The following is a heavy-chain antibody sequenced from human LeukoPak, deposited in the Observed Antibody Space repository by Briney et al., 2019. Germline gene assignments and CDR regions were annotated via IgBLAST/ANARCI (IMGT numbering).Heavy chain of an antibody. J-gene: IGHJ6*02. CDR1: GGSISSSSYY. V-gene: IGHV4-39*01. CDR2: IYYSGST. CDR3: ARHGYYYYGMDV. Sequence: SETLPLTCTVSGGSISSSSYYWGWIRQPPGKGLEWIGSIYYSGSTYYNPSLKSRVTISVDTSKNQFSLKLSSVTAADTAVYYCARHGYYYYGMDVWGQGTTVTVSS.